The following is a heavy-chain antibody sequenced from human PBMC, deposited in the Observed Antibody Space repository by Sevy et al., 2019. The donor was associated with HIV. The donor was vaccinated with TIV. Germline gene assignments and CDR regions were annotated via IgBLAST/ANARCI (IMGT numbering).Heavy chain of an antibody. CDR3: ARDSLYSTNWDFDY. Sequence: ASVKVSCKASGVTFSNYAISWVRQAPGQGLEWMGGIIPMFGTPSYAQKFQGRVTITADESTSTAYMELTSLRSEDTAVYCCARDSLYSTNWDFDYWGQGTLVTVSS. D-gene: IGHD6-13*01. J-gene: IGHJ4*02. V-gene: IGHV1-69*13. CDR2: IIPMFGTP. CDR1: GVTFSNYA.